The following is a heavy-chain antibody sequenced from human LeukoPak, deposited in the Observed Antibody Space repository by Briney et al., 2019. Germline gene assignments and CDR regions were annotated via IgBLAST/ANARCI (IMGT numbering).Heavy chain of an antibody. CDR3: ARFMDSSSWGAHDAFDI. CDR2: IKQDGSEK. J-gene: IGHJ3*02. Sequence: GGSLRLSCAASGFTFSSYWMSWVRQAPGKGLEWVANIKQDGSEKYYVDSVKGRFTISRDNAKNSLYLQMNSLRAEDTAVYYCARFMDSSSWGAHDAFDIWGQGTMVTVSS. D-gene: IGHD6-6*01. CDR1: GFTFSSYW. V-gene: IGHV3-7*01.